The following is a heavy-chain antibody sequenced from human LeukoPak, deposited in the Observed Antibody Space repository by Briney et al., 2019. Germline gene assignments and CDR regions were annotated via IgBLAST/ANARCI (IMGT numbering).Heavy chain of an antibody. CDR1: GGSISNNNW. CDR3: AREGEDTAMGSL. J-gene: IGHJ4*02. Sequence: SETLSLTCAVAGGSISNNNWWSWVRQPPGKGLEWIGEISHSGSTNYNPSLKSRVTMSVDKSKNKFSLKLTSVTAADSAVYYCAREGEDTAMGSLWSQGTLVTVSS. V-gene: IGHV4-4*02. CDR2: ISHSGST. D-gene: IGHD5-18*01.